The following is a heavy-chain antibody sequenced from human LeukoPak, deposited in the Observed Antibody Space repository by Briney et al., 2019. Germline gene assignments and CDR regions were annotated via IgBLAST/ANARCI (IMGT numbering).Heavy chain of an antibody. Sequence: GGSLRLSCAASGFTVSSNYMSWVRQAPGKGLEWVSIFYRGGSTYYADSVKGRFTISRDNSRNTLYLQMNSLRAEDTAVYYCAKSPSYCGVNCYSTFDYWGQGTLVTVSS. CDR1: GFTVSSNY. CDR3: AKSPSYCGVNCYSTFDY. D-gene: IGHD2-21*02. J-gene: IGHJ4*02. V-gene: IGHV3-53*01. CDR2: FYRGGST.